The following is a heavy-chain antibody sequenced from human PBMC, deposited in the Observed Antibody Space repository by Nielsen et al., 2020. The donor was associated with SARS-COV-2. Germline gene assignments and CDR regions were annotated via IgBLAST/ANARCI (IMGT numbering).Heavy chain of an antibody. V-gene: IGHV1-24*01. Sequence: ASVKVSCKASGGTFSSYAISWVRQAPGKGLEWMGGFDPEDGETIYAQKFQGRVTMTEDTSTDTAYMELSSLRSEDTAVYYCATDGYWGQGTLVTVSS. J-gene: IGHJ4*02. CDR3: ATDGY. CDR1: GGTFSSYA. CDR2: FDPEDGET.